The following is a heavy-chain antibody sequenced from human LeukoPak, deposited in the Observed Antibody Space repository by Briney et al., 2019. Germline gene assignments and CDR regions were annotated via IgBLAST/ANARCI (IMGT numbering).Heavy chain of an antibody. CDR1: GGSISSSSYY. D-gene: IGHD2-8*01. CDR2: IYYSGST. Sequence: SETLSLTCTVSGGSISSSSYYWGWIRQPPGKGLEWIGSIYYSGSTYYNPSLKSRVTISVDTSKNQFSLKLSSVTAADTAVYYCARAGLHIVLMVYAQGSWFDPWGQGTLVTVSS. CDR3: ARAGLHIVLMVYAQGSWFDP. J-gene: IGHJ5*02. V-gene: IGHV4-39*07.